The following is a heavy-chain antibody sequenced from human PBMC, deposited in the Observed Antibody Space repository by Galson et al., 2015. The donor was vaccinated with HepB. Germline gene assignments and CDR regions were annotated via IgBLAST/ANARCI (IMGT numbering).Heavy chain of an antibody. D-gene: IGHD3-9*01. V-gene: IGHV3-23*01. CDR1: GFTFSSYA. J-gene: IGHJ4*02. Sequence: LRLSCAASGFTFSSYAMSWVRQAPGKGLEWVSAISGSGGSTYYADSVKGRFTISRDNSKNTLYLQMNSLRAEDTAVYYCKIERLRYFDWIFDYWGQGTLVTVSS. CDR3: KIERLRYFDWIFDY. CDR2: ISGSGGST.